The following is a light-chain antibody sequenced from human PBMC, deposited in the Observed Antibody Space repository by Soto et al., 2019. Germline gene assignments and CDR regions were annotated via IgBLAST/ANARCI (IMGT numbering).Light chain of an antibody. CDR1: SSDVGGYPY. CDR3: SSYTSSSTLV. V-gene: IGLV2-14*01. Sequence: QSALTQPASVSGSTGQSITISCTGTSSDVGGYPYVSWYQQHTGKAPKLLLYDVSNRPSGVSNRFSGSKSGNTASLTISGLQAEDEADYYCSSYTSSSTLVFGTGTKVTVL. CDR2: DVS. J-gene: IGLJ1*01.